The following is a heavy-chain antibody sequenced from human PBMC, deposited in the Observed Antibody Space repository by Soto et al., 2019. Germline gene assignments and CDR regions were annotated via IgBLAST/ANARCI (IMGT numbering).Heavy chain of an antibody. CDR3: ASSRLVRGVIKPKYYYYGMDV. J-gene: IGHJ6*02. Sequence: SVKVSCKASGGTFSSYAISWVRQAPGQGLEWMGGIIPIFGTANYAQKFQGRVTITADESTSTAYMELSSLRSEDTAVYYCASSRLVRGVIKPKYYYYGMDVWGQGTTVTVSS. V-gene: IGHV1-69*13. CDR2: IIPIFGTA. CDR1: GGTFSSYA. D-gene: IGHD3-10*01.